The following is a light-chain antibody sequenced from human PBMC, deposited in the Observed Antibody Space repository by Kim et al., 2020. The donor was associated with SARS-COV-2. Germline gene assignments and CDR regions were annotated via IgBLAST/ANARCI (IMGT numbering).Light chain of an antibody. CDR3: QQDDTYYT. Sequence: DIQMTQPPSTLSASVGDRVTITCRASKNFGSRLAWYQQKPGGAPELLIYLASSLQSAVPSRFSGSRSGAEFTLTISSLQPDDAATYFCQQDDTYYTFGQGTKLEI. CDR2: LAS. CDR1: KNFGSR. V-gene: IGKV1-5*03. J-gene: IGKJ2*01.